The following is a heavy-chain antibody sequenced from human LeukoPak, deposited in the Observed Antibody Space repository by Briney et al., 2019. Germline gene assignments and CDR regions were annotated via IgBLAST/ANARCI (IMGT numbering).Heavy chain of an antibody. CDR1: GLTFSDYY. CDR2: IYSGGST. Sequence: GGSLRLSCAASGLTFSDYYMSWVRQAPGKGLEWVSVIYSGGSTYYADSVKGRFTISRDNSKNTLYLQMNSLRAEDTAVYYCARGRDTTGTTRAAFDIWGQGTMVTVSS. D-gene: IGHD1-1*01. V-gene: IGHV3-66*01. J-gene: IGHJ3*02. CDR3: ARGRDTTGTTRAAFDI.